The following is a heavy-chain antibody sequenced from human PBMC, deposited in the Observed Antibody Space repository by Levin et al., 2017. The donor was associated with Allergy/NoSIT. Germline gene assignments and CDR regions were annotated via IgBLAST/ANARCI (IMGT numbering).Heavy chain of an antibody. CDR1: GFIFSDYM. Sequence: GESLKISCTASGFIFSDYMMHWVRQAPGKGLEWVAVTSDGGANEHYADSVKGRFTISRDNSKTTLYLQMNSLRPEDTAVYYCARDDVPYSGNYQFEYWGQGTLVTVSS. J-gene: IGHJ4*02. CDR3: ARDDVPYSGNYQFEY. CDR2: TSDGGANE. V-gene: IGHV3-30-3*01. D-gene: IGHD1-26*01.